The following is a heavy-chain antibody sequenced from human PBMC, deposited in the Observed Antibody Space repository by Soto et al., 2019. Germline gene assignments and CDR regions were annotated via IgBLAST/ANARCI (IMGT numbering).Heavy chain of an antibody. CDR1: GFTFSSYS. Sequence: EVQLVESGGGLVKPGGSLRLSCAASGFTFSSYSMNWVRQAPGKGLEWVSSISSSSSYIYYADSLKGRFTISRDNAKNLLYMQMITLRSEDMAVYYFERDGDCVWGSYRCSDAFDIWGQGTMVTGSS. CDR2: ISSSSSYI. D-gene: IGHD3-16*02. J-gene: IGHJ3*02. V-gene: IGHV3-21*01. CDR3: ERDGDCVWGSYRCSDAFDI.